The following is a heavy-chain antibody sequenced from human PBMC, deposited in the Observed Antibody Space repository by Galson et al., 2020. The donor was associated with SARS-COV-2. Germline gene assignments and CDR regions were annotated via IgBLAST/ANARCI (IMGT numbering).Heavy chain of an antibody. Sequence: GGSLRLSCAASGFTLSTFGMHWVRQAPGKGLEWVAFIRTDGSYDLYEDSVKGRFTISRDNSRNMLYLQMNSLRLEDTATYFCAKDGPSRDLLFDSWGQGTLVTVSS. CDR2: IRTDGSYD. J-gene: IGHJ4*02. CDR1: GFTLSTFG. D-gene: IGHD2-21*01. V-gene: IGHV3-30*02. CDR3: AKDGPSRDLLFDS.